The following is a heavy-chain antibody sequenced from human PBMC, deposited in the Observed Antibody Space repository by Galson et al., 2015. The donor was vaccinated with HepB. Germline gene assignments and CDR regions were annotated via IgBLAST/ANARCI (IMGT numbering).Heavy chain of an antibody. CDR1: GGTFSSYT. Sequence: SVKVSCKASGGTFSSYTISWVRQAPGQGLEWMGRIIPILGIANYAQKFQGRVTITADKSTSTAYMELSSLRSEDTAVYYCARQGGWCAFDIWGQGTMVTVSS. D-gene: IGHD2-8*01. J-gene: IGHJ3*02. V-gene: IGHV1-69*02. CDR2: IIPILGIA. CDR3: ARQGGWCAFDI.